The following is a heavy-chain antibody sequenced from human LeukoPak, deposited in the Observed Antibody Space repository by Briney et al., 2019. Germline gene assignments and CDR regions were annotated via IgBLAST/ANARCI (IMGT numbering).Heavy chain of an antibody. D-gene: IGHD1-26*01. CDR3: ARVGGSNAFDI. V-gene: IGHV3-74*01. J-gene: IGHJ3*02. CDR1: GFTFSSYW. CDR2: INSDGSST. Sequence: GGPLRLSCAASGFTFSSYWVHWVRHAPGKGLVWVSPINSDGSSTSCADSVKGRFSISRDNAKNTLSLHMNSLRDEDTAVYYCARVGGSNAFDIWGQGTMVIVSS.